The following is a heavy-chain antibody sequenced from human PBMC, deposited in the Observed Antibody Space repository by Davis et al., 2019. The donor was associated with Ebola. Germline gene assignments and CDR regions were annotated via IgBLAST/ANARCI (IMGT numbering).Heavy chain of an antibody. CDR2: ISSSSSYI. CDR3: VRVYSGSYDP. CDR1: GFTFSSYS. Sequence: GGSLRLSCAASGFTFSSYSMNWVRQAPGKGLEWVSSISSSSSYIYYADSVKGRFTISRDDAKNSLYLQMNGLRVEDTAVYYCVRVYSGSYDPWGQGTLVTVSS. J-gene: IGHJ5*02. D-gene: IGHD5-12*01. V-gene: IGHV3-21*01.